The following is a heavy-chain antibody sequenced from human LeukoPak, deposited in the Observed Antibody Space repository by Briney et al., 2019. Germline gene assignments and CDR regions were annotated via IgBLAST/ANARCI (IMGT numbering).Heavy chain of an antibody. D-gene: IGHD3-22*01. V-gene: IGHV3-21*01. CDR1: GFTFSSYG. Sequence: GGSLRLSCAASGFTFSSYGMNWVRQAPGKGLEWVSSISSSSSYIYYADSVKGRFTISRDNAKNSLYLRMNSLRAEDTAVYYCARGAYYDSSGYYWSRAFDIWGQGTMVTVSS. J-gene: IGHJ3*02. CDR3: ARGAYYDSSGYYWSRAFDI. CDR2: ISSSSSYI.